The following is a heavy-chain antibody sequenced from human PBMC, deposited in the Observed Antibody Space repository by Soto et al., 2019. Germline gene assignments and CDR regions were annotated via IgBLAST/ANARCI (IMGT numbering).Heavy chain of an antibody. J-gene: IGHJ6*02. CDR1: RGTFNTSP. CDR3: ATPQPRGRHYDFPSPPTACLYHAGLGG. Sequence: QVQLAQSGAEVQKPGSSVRVSCQTSRGTFNTSPISWMRQAPGQGLEWLGDILPVFGMVNYAQQFQDRLNLTAYKAASSVSMKVSRLKPTDTAVYLCATPQPRGRHYDFPSPPTACLYHAGLGGWGQGTTVIVSS. D-gene: IGHD3-3*01. CDR2: ILPVFGMV. V-gene: IGHV1-69*17.